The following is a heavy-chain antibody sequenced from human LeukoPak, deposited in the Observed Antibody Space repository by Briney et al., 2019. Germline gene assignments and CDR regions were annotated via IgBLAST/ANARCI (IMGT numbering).Heavy chain of an antibody. CDR1: GGTFSSYA. D-gene: IGHD1-26*01. CDR3: ARDEGAKIAFHI. V-gene: IGHV1-69*06. J-gene: IGHJ3*02. CDR2: IIPIFGTA. Sequence: SVKVSCKASGGTFSSYAISWVRQAPGQGLEWMGGIIPIFGTANYAQKFQGGVTITADKSTSTAYMELSSLRFEDTAVYYCARDEGAKIAFHIWGQGTMVTVSS.